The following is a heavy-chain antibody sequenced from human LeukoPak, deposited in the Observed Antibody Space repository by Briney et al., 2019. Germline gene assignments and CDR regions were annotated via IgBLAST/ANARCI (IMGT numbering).Heavy chain of an antibody. J-gene: IGHJ6*04. D-gene: IGHD3-10*02. CDR1: GFNFEDYT. CDR3: AELGITMIGGV. Sequence: GGSLRLSCAASGFNFEDYTMHWVRQTPGKGLEWVSLINWDGGSTYYADSVKGRFAISRGDAKNSLYLQMNSLRAEDTAVYYCAELGITMIGGVWGKGTTVTISS. CDR2: INWDGGST. V-gene: IGHV3-43*01.